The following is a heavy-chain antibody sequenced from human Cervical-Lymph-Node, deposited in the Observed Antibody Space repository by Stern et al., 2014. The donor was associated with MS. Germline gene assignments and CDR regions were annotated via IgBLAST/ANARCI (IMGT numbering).Heavy chain of an antibody. D-gene: IGHD6-13*01. Sequence: VQLLESGPGLVKPSETLSLTCTVSGDSISNYYWSWIRQPAGKRLEWIGRIYDSDNTNYNPSLKSRFTISIDTSKNHFSLKLTSVTAADTGVYYCARNVRAAAGTFYFDYWGQGIQVTVSS. V-gene: IGHV4-4*07. CDR2: IYDSDNT. CDR3: ARNVRAAAGTFYFDY. CDR1: GDSISNYY. J-gene: IGHJ4*02.